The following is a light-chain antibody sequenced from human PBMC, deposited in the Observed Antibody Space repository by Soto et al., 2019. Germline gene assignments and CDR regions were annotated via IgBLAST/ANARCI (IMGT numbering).Light chain of an antibody. CDR1: QSISTW. J-gene: IGKJ1*01. CDR2: KAS. CDR3: QQYLNRWT. V-gene: IGKV1-5*03. Sequence: DIQMTQSPSTLSASVGDRFTITCRASQSISTWLAWYQQKPGKAPKLLIYKASSLEGGAPSRFSGSGSGTEFTLTISSLQPDDFATYYCQQYLNRWTFGQGTKVDIK.